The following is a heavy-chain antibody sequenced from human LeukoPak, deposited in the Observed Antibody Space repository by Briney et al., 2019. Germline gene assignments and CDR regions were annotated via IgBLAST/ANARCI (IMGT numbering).Heavy chain of an antibody. D-gene: IGHD1-26*01. CDR1: GFTFSSYA. Sequence: GGSLRLSCAASGFTFSSYAMSWVRQAPGKGLEGFATISGSGGSTYYADSVKGRFTISRDNSKNTLYLQMNSLRAEDTAVYYCAKDLEWELLNYYYGMDVWGQGTTVTVSS. CDR2: ISGSGGST. V-gene: IGHV3-23*01. CDR3: AKDLEWELLNYYYGMDV. J-gene: IGHJ6*02.